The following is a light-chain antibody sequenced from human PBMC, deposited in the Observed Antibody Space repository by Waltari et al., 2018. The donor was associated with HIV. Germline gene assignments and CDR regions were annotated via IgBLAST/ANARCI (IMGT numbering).Light chain of an antibody. CDR2: RNN. V-gene: IGLV10-54*04. Sequence: QAGLTQPPSVSKALRQTATLTCTGNSSNVGNQGAAWLQPHQGHPPKLLSYRNNNRPSGISERFSASRSGNIASLNITGLQPEDESDYYCSAWDSSLGEWVFGGGTKLTVL. CDR3: SAWDSSLGEWV. CDR1: SSNVGNQG. J-gene: IGLJ2*01.